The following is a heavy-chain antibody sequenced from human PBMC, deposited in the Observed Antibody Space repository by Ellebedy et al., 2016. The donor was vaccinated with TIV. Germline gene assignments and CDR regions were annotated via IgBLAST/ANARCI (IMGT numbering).Heavy chain of an antibody. Sequence: GGSLRLSXAASGSTFRSYSMNWVRQAPGKGLEWVSYISSSSSTIYYADSVKGRFTISRDNAKNSLYLQMNSLRDEDTAVYYCAREADFWSGLDYWGQGTLVTVSS. CDR3: AREADFWSGLDY. CDR2: ISSSSSTI. D-gene: IGHD3-3*01. CDR1: GSTFRSYS. V-gene: IGHV3-48*02. J-gene: IGHJ4*02.